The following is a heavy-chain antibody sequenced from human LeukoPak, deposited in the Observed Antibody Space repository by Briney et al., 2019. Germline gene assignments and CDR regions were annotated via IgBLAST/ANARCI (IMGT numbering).Heavy chain of an antibody. Sequence: GGSLRLFCAASGFTFNNYNMNWVRQAPGKGLEWVSSITSSSTYIYYADSVKGRFTISRDNAKNSLYLQMDSLRPEDTAVYYCARDPYSGNYGAYYYYYMDVWGKGTTVTISS. D-gene: IGHD1-26*01. J-gene: IGHJ6*03. CDR3: ARDPYSGNYGAYYYYYMDV. CDR2: ITSSSTYI. CDR1: GFTFNNYN. V-gene: IGHV3-21*01.